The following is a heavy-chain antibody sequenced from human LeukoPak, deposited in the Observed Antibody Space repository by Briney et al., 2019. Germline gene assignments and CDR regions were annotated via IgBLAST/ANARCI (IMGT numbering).Heavy chain of an antibody. J-gene: IGHJ4*02. CDR1: GFTFSSYT. V-gene: IGHV3-21*01. CDR3: AREIVSSNSFDH. Sequence: GGSLRLSCAASGFTFSSYTLNWVRQAPGKGLEWVLAISRAGGYIYYADSVKGRFTIPRHSAKNSLYLQMNSLRAVDTAVYYCAREIVSSNSFDHWGQGTVVSVPS. D-gene: IGHD2-2*01. CDR2: ISRAGGYI.